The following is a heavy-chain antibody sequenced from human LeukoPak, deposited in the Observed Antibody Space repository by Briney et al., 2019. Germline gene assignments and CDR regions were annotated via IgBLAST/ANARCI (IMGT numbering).Heavy chain of an antibody. CDR2: ISWKSGSI. D-gene: IGHD4/OR15-4a*01. Sequence: GGSLRLSCAASIYTFDHYAMHWVRQAPRKGLEWVSGISWKSGSIGYADTVKGRFTISRENAKNILYFQMKSLRAEDRAVYYCARRAGAYSHPYDYWGQGTLVTVSS. CDR1: IYTFDHYA. CDR3: ARRAGAYSHPYDY. J-gene: IGHJ4*02. V-gene: IGHV3-9*01.